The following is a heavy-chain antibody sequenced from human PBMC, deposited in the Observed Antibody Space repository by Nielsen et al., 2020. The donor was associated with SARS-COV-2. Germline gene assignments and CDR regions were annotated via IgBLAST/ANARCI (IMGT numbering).Heavy chain of an antibody. CDR3: TRGNYGSGRTDDY. Sequence: GESLKISCTASGFTFGDYAMSWFRQAPGKGLEWVGFIRSKAYGGTTEYAASVKGRFTISRDDSKSIAYLQMNSLKTEDTAVYYCTRGNYGSGRTDDYWGQGTLVTVSS. D-gene: IGHD3-10*01. CDR2: IRSKAYGGTT. J-gene: IGHJ4*02. CDR1: GFTFGDYA. V-gene: IGHV3-49*03.